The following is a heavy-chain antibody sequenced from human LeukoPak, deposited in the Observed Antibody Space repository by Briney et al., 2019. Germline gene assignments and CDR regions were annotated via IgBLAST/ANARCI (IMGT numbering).Heavy chain of an antibody. CDR1: GYNFPRHW. CDR2: IFPDDSGT. CDR3: ATLTFHYYDSSGYYSFDAFDI. V-gene: IGHV5-51*01. D-gene: IGHD3-22*01. J-gene: IGHJ3*02. Sequence: GESLKISCATSGYNFPRHWIGWVRQVPGKGLEYVGVIFPDDSGTRYSPSSESHVTISADTSTNTAYLQWRSLQASDTAMYYCATLTFHYYDSSGYYSFDAFDIWGQGTMVTVSS.